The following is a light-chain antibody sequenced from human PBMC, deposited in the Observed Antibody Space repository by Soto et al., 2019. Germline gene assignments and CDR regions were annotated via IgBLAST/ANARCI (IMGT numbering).Light chain of an antibody. Sequence: DIQMTQSPFTLSASVGDRVTITCRASQSISSWLAWYQQKPGKAPKLLIYKASSLESGVPPRFSGSGSGTEFTLTISSLQPDDFATYYCQQYNSDWTFGQGTKVDIK. J-gene: IGKJ1*01. CDR2: KAS. V-gene: IGKV1-5*03. CDR1: QSISSW. CDR3: QQYNSDWT.